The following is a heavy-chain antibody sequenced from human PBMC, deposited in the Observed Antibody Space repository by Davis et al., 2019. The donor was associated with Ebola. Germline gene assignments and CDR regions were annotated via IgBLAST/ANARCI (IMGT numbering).Heavy chain of an antibody. D-gene: IGHD3-3*01. Sequence: AGSLRLSCAASGFTFSSYGMHWVRQAPGKGLEWVAVISYDGSNKYYADSVKGRFTISRDNSKNTLYLQMNSLRAEDTAVYYCARDYDFWSGGGMDVWGQGTTVTVSS. CDR2: ISYDGSNK. J-gene: IGHJ6*02. CDR1: GFTFSSYG. V-gene: IGHV3-30*03. CDR3: ARDYDFWSGGGMDV.